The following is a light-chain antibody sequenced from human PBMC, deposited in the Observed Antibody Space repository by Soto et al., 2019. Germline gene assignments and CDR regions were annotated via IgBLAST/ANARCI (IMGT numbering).Light chain of an antibody. CDR3: QQYANWPLT. CDR2: KTS. J-gene: IGKJ4*01. Sequence: EVVMTQSPATVSVSPGERTSLSCRASQSVGTNLSWYQQKPGQAPRLLISKTSTRATGVPARFSGSGSGTEFTLTISSLQSEDIAVYYCQQYANWPLTFGGGT. V-gene: IGKV3-15*01. CDR1: QSVGTN.